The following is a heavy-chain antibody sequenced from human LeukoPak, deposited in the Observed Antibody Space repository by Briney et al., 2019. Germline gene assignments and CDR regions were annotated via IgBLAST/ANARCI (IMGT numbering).Heavy chain of an antibody. V-gene: IGHV3-33*01. Sequence: PGGSLRLSCAASGFTFSSYGMHWVRQAPGKGLEWVAVIWYDGSNKYYADSVKGRFTISRDNSKNTLYLQMNSLRAEDTAVYYCARDATNLVGATIYDFDYWGQGTLVTVSS. J-gene: IGHJ4*02. CDR1: GFTFSSYG. CDR3: ARDATNLVGATIYDFDY. CDR2: IWYDGSNK. D-gene: IGHD1-26*01.